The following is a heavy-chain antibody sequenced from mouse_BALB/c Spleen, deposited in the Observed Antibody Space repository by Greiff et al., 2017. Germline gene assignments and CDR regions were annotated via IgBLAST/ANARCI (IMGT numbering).Heavy chain of an antibody. V-gene: IGHV1-5*01. CDR3: TRSTMITTWYFDV. CDR2: IYPGNSDT. J-gene: IGHJ1*01. D-gene: IGHD2-4*01. Sequence: EVQLHQSGTVLARPGASVKMSCKASGYTFTSYWMHWVKQRPGQGLEWIGAIYPGNSDTSYNQKFKGKAKLTAVTSTSTAYMELSSLTNEDSAVYYCTRSTMITTWYFDVWGAGTTVTVSS. CDR1: GYTFTSYW.